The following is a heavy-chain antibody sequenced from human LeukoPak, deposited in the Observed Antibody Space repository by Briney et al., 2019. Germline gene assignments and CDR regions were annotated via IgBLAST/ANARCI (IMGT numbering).Heavy chain of an antibody. Sequence: GGSLRLSCAASGFTFSSYWMSWVRQAPGKGLEWVANIKQDGSEKYYVDSVKGRFTISRDNAKNSLYLQMNSLRAEDTAVYYCARERAWIPDYYYGMDVWGQGTTVTVSS. D-gene: IGHD5-18*01. CDR1: GFTFSSYW. CDR3: ARERAWIPDYYYGMDV. J-gene: IGHJ6*02. CDR2: IKQDGSEK. V-gene: IGHV3-7*01.